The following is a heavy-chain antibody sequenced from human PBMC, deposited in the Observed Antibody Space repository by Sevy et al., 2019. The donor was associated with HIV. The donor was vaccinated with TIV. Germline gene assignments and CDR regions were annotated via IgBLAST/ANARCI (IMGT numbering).Heavy chain of an antibody. Sequence: WGSLRLSCAASGFTFSSYGMHWVRQAPGKGLEWVAVISYDGSNKYYADSVKGRFTISRDNSKNTLYLQMNSLRAEDTAVYYCAKVGGNVDTATLFDYWGQGTLVTVSS. CDR3: AKVGGNVDTATLFDY. D-gene: IGHD5-18*01. V-gene: IGHV3-30*18. CDR1: GFTFSSYG. CDR2: ISYDGSNK. J-gene: IGHJ4*02.